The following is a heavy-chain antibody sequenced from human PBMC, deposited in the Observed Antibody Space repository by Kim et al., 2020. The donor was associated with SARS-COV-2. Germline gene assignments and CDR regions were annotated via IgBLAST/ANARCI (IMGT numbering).Heavy chain of an antibody. V-gene: IGHV4-39*07. J-gene: IGHJ4*02. CDR2: IYYSGST. CDR1: GGSISSSSYY. D-gene: IGHD2-2*01. Sequence: SETLSLTCTVSGGSISSSSYYWGWIRQPPGKGLEWIGSIYYSGSTYSNPSLKSRVTISVDTSKNQFSLKLSSVTAADTAVYYCARDGFVVVPAAHLFDYWGQGTLVTVSS. CDR3: ARDGFVVVPAAHLFDY.